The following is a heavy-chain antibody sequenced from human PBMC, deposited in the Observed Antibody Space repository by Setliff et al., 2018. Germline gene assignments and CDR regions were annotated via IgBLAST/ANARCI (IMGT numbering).Heavy chain of an antibody. D-gene: IGHD1-26*01. CDR3: ARDRGSGSYFLRYFDY. CDR1: GGSFSGYY. CDR2: ISSSSSTI. Sequence: LSLTCAVYGGSFSGYYWSWIRQPPGKGLEWVSYISSSSSTIYYADSVKGRFTISRDNAKNSLYLQMNSLRAEDTAVYYCARDRGSGSYFLRYFDYWGQGTLVTVSS. J-gene: IGHJ4*02. V-gene: IGHV3-11*04.